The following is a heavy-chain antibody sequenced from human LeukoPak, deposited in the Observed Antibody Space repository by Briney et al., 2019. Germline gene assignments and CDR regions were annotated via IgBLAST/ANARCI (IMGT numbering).Heavy chain of an antibody. CDR1: GASISRSKW. J-gene: IGHJ4*02. CDR2: VYHSGDT. D-gene: IGHD3-10*01. CDR3: ARGEERGSGTVHFDY. Sequence: KPSETLSLTCAVSGASISRSKWWRWVGQPPGKGLEWIGAVYHSGDTNYNPPLKSRHTRSADQSRNQLSLRLNAVPGPDPAVFFCARGEERGSGTVHFDYWGQGILVTVSS. V-gene: IGHV4-4*02.